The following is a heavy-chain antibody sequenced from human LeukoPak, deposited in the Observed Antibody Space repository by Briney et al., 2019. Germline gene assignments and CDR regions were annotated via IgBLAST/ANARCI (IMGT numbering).Heavy chain of an antibody. CDR3: ARDQQLWFGELLPSYYYYYGMDV. CDR1: GGSISSYY. J-gene: IGHJ6*02. Sequence: PSETLSLTCTVSGGSISSYYWSWIRQPPGKGLEWIGYIYYSGSTNYNPSLKSRVTISVDTSKNQFSLKLSSVTAADTAVYYCARDQQLWFGELLPSYYYYYGMDVWGQGTTVTVSS. D-gene: IGHD3-10*01. CDR2: IYYSGST. V-gene: IGHV4-59*01.